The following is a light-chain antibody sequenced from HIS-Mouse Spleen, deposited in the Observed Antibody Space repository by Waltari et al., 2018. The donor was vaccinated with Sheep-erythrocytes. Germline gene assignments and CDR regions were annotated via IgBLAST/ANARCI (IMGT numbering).Light chain of an antibody. J-gene: IGLJ3*02. V-gene: IGLV3-1*01. CDR3: QAWDSSSWV. CDR1: KLGDKY. Sequence: SYELTQPPSVSVSPGQTASITCSGDKLGDKYACWYQQKPGQSPVLVIYEDSKRRSGSPERFSGSNSGKTATLTISGTQAMDEADYYCQAWDSSSWVFGGGTKLTVL. CDR2: EDS.